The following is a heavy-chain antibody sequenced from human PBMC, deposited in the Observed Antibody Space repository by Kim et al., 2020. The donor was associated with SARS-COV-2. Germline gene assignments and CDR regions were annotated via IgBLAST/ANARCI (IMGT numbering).Heavy chain of an antibody. CDR3: ARFTYYYDSSGRGGYYFDY. CDR1: GGSISSYY. V-gene: IGHV4-59*08. Sequence: SETLSLTCTVSGGSISSYYWSWIRQPPGKGLEWIGYIYYSGSTNYNPSLKSRVTISVDTSKNQFSLKLSSVTAADTAVYYCARFTYYYDSSGRGGYYFDYWGQGTLVTVSS. J-gene: IGHJ4*02. CDR2: IYYSGST. D-gene: IGHD3-22*01.